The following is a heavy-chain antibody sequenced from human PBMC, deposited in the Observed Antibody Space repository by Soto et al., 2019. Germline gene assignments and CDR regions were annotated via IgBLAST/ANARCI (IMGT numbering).Heavy chain of an antibody. V-gene: IGHV4-34*01. D-gene: IGHD2-15*01. J-gene: IGHJ4*02. CDR3: ARGPRGYCSGGSCYPPDY. CDR2: INHSGST. CDR1: GGSFSGYY. Sequence: PSETLSLTCAVYGGSFSGYYWSWIRQPPGKGLEWIGEINHSGSTNYNPSLKSRVTISVDTSKNQFSLKLGSVTAADTAVYYCARGPRGYCSGGSCYPPDYWGQGTLVTVSS.